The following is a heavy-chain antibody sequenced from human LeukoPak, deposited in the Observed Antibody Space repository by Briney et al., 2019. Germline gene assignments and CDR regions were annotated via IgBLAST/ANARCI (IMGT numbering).Heavy chain of an antibody. D-gene: IGHD2-2*01. V-gene: IGHV5-51*01. CDR1: EYSFATYW. CDR3: ARRQGCSSTSCPPDS. CDR2: IFPGDSDT. Sequence: GESLKISCKGSEYSFATYWIGWVRQMPGQGLEWMGIIFPGDSDTRYSPSFQGQVTISADKSISTAYLQWSSLKASDTAIYYCARRQGCSSTSCPPDSWGQGTLVTVSS. J-gene: IGHJ4*02.